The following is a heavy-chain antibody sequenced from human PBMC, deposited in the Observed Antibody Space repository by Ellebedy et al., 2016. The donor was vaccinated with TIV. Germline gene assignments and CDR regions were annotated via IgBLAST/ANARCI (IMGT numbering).Heavy chain of an antibody. D-gene: IGHD5-24*01. Sequence: GESLKISCAVSGFNFSIYSMTWVRQAPGKGLGWVSSISRNSTYIYYADSVKGRFTISRDNAKNSLYLQMNSLRGDDTAVYYCARAGPLEMNHFDYWGQGTLVTVSS. V-gene: IGHV3-21*01. CDR1: GFNFSIYS. CDR2: ISRNSTYI. J-gene: IGHJ4*02. CDR3: ARAGPLEMNHFDY.